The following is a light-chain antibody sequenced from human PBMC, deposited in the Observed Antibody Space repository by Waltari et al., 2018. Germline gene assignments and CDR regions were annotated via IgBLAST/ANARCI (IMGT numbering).Light chain of an antibody. CDR1: QGISSW. CDR2: KTS. CDR3: QQYSSSPLS. Sequence: DIKMRQSPSSLSASVGDKVTITCRASQGISSWLAWYHQKPGKAPNLLIYKTSNLQSGVPSRFSGSGSGTDFTLTISSLQPEDFATYYCQQYSSSPLSFVQGTKLEI. J-gene: IGKJ2*03. V-gene: IGKV1-5*03.